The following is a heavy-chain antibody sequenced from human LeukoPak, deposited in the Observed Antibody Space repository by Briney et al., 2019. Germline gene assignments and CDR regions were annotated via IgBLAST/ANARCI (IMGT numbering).Heavy chain of an antibody. CDR3: ARGRGDFWSGYYTSYYYYMDV. V-gene: IGHV6-1*01. D-gene: IGHD3-3*01. Sequence: SQTLSLTCAISGDSVSSNSAAWNWIRQSPSRGLEWLGRTYYRSKWYNDYAVSVKSRITINPDTSKNQFSLQLNSVTPEDTAVYYCARGRGDFWSGYYTSYYYYMDVWGKGTTVTVSS. CDR1: GDSVSSNSAA. CDR2: TYYRSKWYN. J-gene: IGHJ6*03.